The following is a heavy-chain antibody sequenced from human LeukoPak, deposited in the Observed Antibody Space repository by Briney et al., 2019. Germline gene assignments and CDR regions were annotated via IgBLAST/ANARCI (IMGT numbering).Heavy chain of an antibody. V-gene: IGHV3-21*01. CDR3: ARMLTFGGVIADAPGGY. CDR1: GFTFSSYS. J-gene: IGHJ4*02. Sequence: KPGGSLRLSCAASGFTFSSYSMNWVRQAPGKGLEWVSSISSSSSYIYHADSVKGRFTISRDNAKNSLYLQMNSLRAEDTAVYYCARMLTFGGVIADAPGGYWGQGTLVTVSS. CDR2: ISSSSSYI. D-gene: IGHD3-16*02.